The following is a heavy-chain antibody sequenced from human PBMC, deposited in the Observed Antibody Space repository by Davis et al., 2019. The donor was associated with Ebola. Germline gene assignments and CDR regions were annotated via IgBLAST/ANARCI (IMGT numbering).Heavy chain of an antibody. V-gene: IGHV6-1*01. J-gene: IGHJ6*02. CDR1: GDSVSMNSAA. CDR2: TYYASKWNS. Sequence: PSETLSLTCAISGDSVSMNSAAWIWIRQSPSRGLECLGRTYYASKWNSEYAVSVKSRITINPDTSKNQLSLQLNSVTPEDTAVYYCVRGWGRSGLDVWGQGTTVTVSS. D-gene: IGHD3-16*01. CDR3: VRGWGRSGLDV.